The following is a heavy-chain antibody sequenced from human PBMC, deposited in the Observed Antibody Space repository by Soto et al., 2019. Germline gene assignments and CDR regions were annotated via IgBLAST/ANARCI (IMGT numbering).Heavy chain of an antibody. J-gene: IGHJ4*02. Sequence: PSETLSLTCTVSGDSISSYYWSWFRQPPGKGLEWIGYIYHGGSTNYNPSLESRVTLSVDTSKNQFSLKLSSVTAADTAVYYCARGIVMVAAAYDYWGQGTLVTVSS. D-gene: IGHD6-13*01. V-gene: IGHV4-59*12. CDR2: IYHGGST. CDR3: ARGIVMVAAAYDY. CDR1: GDSISSYY.